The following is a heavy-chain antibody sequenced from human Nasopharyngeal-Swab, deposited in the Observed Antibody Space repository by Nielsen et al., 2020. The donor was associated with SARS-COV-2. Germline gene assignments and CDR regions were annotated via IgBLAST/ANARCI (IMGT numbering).Heavy chain of an antibody. CDR2: INHSGST. V-gene: IGHV4-34*01. Sequence: PGKGLEWIGEINHSGSTNYNPSLKSRVTISVDTSKNQFSLKLSSVTAADTAVYYCARGAWVYGILTGYYGYYYGMDVWGQGTTVTVSS. J-gene: IGHJ6*02. D-gene: IGHD3-9*01. CDR3: ARGAWVYGILTGYYGYYYGMDV.